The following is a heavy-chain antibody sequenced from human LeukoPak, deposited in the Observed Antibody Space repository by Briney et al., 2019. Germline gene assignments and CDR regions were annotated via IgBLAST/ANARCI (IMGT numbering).Heavy chain of an antibody. CDR2: INTGGYT. CDR3: ARESGSYLQ. J-gene: IGHJ4*02. CDR1: GFSFDNFA. D-gene: IGHD1-26*01. V-gene: IGHV3-53*01. Sequence: GGSLRLSCVASGFSFDNFALTWVRQAPGKGLDWVSIINTGGYTYYIDSVKGRFTISRDKSKNTLYLQMTFLNVEDTAVYYCARESGSYLQWGQGTLVTVSS.